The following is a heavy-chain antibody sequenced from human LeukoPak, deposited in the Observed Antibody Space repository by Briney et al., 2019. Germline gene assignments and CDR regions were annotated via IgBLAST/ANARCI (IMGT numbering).Heavy chain of an antibody. J-gene: IGHJ4*02. V-gene: IGHV3-7*01. CDR2: INQDGSKK. CDR3: ARVGGWSLFDY. Sequence: GGSLRLSCAASGFIFSSNWMIWVRQAPGMGLEWVAKINQDGSKKFYADSVKGRFTISRDNAKNSLYLQMNSLRAEDTAVYYCARVGGWSLFDYWGQGTLVTVSS. CDR1: GFIFSSNW. D-gene: IGHD6-19*01.